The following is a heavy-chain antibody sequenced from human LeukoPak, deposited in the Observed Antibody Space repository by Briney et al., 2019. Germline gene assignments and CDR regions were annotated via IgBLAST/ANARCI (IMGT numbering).Heavy chain of an antibody. D-gene: IGHD6-13*01. CDR2: IVGDGGST. J-gene: IGHJ4*02. CDR1: GFPFSSYA. CDR3: AKTHSSSWHPLDF. V-gene: IGHV3-23*01. Sequence: PGGSLRLSCAASGFPFSSYAMGWVRQAPGKGLEWVSAIVGDGGSTYYADSVKGRFTISRDNSNNTLYLQMNNLRAEDTAVYYCAKTHSSSWHPLDFWGQGTLVTASS.